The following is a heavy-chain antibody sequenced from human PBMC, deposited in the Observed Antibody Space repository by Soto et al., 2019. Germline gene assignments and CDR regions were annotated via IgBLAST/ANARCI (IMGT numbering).Heavy chain of an antibody. Sequence: ASVKVSCKASGYTFTNYGISWVRRAPGQGLEWMGWVSAFNGETSYAQKLQGRVTMTTDTSTTTAYMELGSLRFDDAAVYYCARDTTMIAGSGPHAFDIWGQGTMVTVS. V-gene: IGHV1-18*01. J-gene: IGHJ3*02. CDR3: ARDTTMIAGSGPHAFDI. D-gene: IGHD3-22*01. CDR1: GYTFTNYG. CDR2: VSAFNGET.